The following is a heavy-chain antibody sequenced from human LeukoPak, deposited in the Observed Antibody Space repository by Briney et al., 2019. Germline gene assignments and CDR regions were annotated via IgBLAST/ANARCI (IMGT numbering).Heavy chain of an antibody. V-gene: IGHV4-39*01. D-gene: IGHD3-3*01. J-gene: IGHJ3*02. CDR1: SGPLSSSIDS. CDR2: IYYSGST. Sequence: SETLSLPCTVSSGPLSSSIDSWGWVRQRPGKGLEWLVRIYYSGSTYDTPSIKDRVTISLVTSKTQYSLKLSSVTAADTAVYYCARLPVRASLTIFGVTVCRGDAFDIWGQGTMVTVSS. CDR3: ARLPVRASLTIFGVTVCRGDAFDI.